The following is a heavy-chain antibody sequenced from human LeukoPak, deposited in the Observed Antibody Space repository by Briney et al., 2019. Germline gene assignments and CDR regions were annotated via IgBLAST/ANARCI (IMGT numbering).Heavy chain of an antibody. V-gene: IGHV3-48*03. Sequence: PGGSLRLACAASGFTFSSYEMNWVRQAPRKGLEWVSYISSSGSTINYADSVKGRFTISRDNAKNSLYLQMNSLRAEDTAVYYCARDRSYYDILTGYRDYYYYYMDVWGKGTTVTISS. J-gene: IGHJ6*03. CDR1: GFTFSSYE. CDR2: ISSSGSTI. CDR3: ARDRSYYDILTGYRDYYYYYMDV. D-gene: IGHD3-9*01.